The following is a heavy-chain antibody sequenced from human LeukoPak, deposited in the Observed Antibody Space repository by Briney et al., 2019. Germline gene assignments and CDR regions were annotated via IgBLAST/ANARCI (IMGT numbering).Heavy chain of an antibody. J-gene: IGHJ4*02. CDR2: IWYDGGNK. D-gene: IGHD6-13*01. CDR3: ARDGRIAAAGMYY. CDR1: GFTFSSYG. Sequence: GGALRLSCGASGFTFSSYGMHWVRQAPGKGLVGVAVIWYDGGNKYYADSVKGRFTISRDNSKNTLYLQMNSLRAEDAAVYYCARDGRIAAAGMYYWGQGTLVTVSS. V-gene: IGHV3-33*01.